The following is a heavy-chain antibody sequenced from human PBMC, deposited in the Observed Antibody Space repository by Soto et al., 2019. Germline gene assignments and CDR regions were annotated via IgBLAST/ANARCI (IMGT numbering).Heavy chain of an antibody. CDR3: ARETGGNAFDI. V-gene: IGHV4-30-4*01. CDR2: IYYSGTT. Sequence: PSETLSLTCTVSGASISSGDYYWSWIRQPPGKGLEWIGYIYYSGTTYYNPSLKSRVTISVDTSKIQFSLKLSSVTAADTAVYYCARETGGNAFDIWGQGTMVTVSS. J-gene: IGHJ3*02. D-gene: IGHD3-10*01. CDR1: GASISSGDYY.